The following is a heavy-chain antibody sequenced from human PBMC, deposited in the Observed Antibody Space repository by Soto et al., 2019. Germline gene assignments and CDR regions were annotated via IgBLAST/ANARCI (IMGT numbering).Heavy chain of an antibody. J-gene: IGHJ4*02. V-gene: IGHV4-39*01. CDR2: IYYSGST. CDR3: ARHHPWWTGTTFEEGGLDY. CDR1: GGSISSSSYY. D-gene: IGHD1-1*01. Sequence: PSETLSLTCTVSGGSISSSSYYLGWIRQPPGKGLEWIGSIYYSGSTYYNPSLKSRVTISVDTSKNQFSLKLSSVTAADTAVYYCARHHPWWTGTTFEEGGLDYWGQGTLVTVSS.